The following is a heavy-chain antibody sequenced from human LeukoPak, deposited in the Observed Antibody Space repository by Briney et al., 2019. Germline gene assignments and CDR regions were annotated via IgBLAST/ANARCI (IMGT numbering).Heavy chain of an antibody. V-gene: IGHV3-21*01. CDR1: GFTFSSDS. J-gene: IGHJ4*02. D-gene: IGHD1-1*01. CDR3: ARDGRDWNDFDY. CDR2: ISSSSSYI. Sequence: GGSLRLSCAASGFTFSSDSMNWVRQAPGKGLEWVSSISSSSSYIYYADSVKGRFTISRDNAKNSLYLQMNSLRAEDTAVYYCARDGRDWNDFDYWGQGTLVTVSS.